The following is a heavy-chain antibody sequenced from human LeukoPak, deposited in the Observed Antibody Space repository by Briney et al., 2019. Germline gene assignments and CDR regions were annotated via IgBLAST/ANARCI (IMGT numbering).Heavy chain of an antibody. D-gene: IGHD2-21*01. CDR2: IRYDGIKK. Sequence: GGSLRLSCAASGFTFDDYTMHWVRQAPGKGLEWVAFIRYDGIKKYYADSVKGRFTISRDNSKNTLYLQMNSLRAEDTAVYYCVLRFAALGYFDYWGQGNLVTVSS. CDR1: GFTFDDYT. CDR3: VLRFAALGYFDY. V-gene: IGHV3-30*02. J-gene: IGHJ4*02.